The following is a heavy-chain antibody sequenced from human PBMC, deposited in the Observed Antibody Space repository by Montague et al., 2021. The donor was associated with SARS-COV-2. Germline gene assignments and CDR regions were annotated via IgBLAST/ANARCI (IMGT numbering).Heavy chain of an antibody. CDR2: ISWDGGST. D-gene: IGHD4-23*01. J-gene: IGHJ6*02. CDR3: AKDIERLRWGDYGMDV. V-gene: IGHV3-43D*03. Sequence: SLRLSCSASGFTFDDYAMHWVRQAPGKGLEWVSLISWDGGSTYYXDSVKGRFTISRDNSKNPLYLQMNSLRAEDTALYYCAKDIERLRWGDYGMDVWGQGTTVTVSS. CDR1: GFTFDDYA.